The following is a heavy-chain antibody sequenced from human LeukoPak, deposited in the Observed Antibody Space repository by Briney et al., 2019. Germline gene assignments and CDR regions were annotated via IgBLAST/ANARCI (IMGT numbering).Heavy chain of an antibody. CDR1: GYTFTSYD. CDR2: MNPNSGNT. V-gene: IGHV1-8*01. D-gene: IGHD6-19*01. Sequence: ASVKVSCKASGYTFTSYDINWVRQATGQGLEWMGWMNPNSGNTGYAQKFQGRVTMTRNTSISTAYMELSSLRSEDTAVYYCARVPRIAVNWFDPWGQGTLVTVSS. CDR3: ARVPRIAVNWFDP. J-gene: IGHJ5*02.